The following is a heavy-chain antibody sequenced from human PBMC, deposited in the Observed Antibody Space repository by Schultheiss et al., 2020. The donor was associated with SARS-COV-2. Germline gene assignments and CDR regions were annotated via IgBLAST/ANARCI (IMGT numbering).Heavy chain of an antibody. CDR3: ARVDYGGNLPFDY. J-gene: IGHJ4*02. D-gene: IGHD4-23*01. CDR2: ISGSGGST. Sequence: GESLKISCAASGFTFSSYAMSWVRQAPGKGLEWVSAISGSGGSTYYADSVKGRFTISRDNSKNTLYLQMNSLRAEDTAVYYCARVDYGGNLPFDYWGQGTLVTVSS. CDR1: GFTFSSYA. V-gene: IGHV3-23*01.